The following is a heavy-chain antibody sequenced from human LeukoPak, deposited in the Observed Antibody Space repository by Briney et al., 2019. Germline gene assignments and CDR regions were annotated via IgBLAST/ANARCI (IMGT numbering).Heavy chain of an antibody. D-gene: IGHD3-3*01. CDR2: IKQDGSEK. CDR3: ARHSPAIFGPVDGMDV. V-gene: IGHV3-7*01. CDR1: GFTFSSYW. Sequence: GGSLRLSCAASGFTFSSYWRSWVRQAPGKGLEWVANIKQDGSEKYYVDSVKGRFTISRDNAKNSLYLQMNSLRAEDTAVYYCARHSPAIFGPVDGMDVWGQGTTVTVSS. J-gene: IGHJ6*02.